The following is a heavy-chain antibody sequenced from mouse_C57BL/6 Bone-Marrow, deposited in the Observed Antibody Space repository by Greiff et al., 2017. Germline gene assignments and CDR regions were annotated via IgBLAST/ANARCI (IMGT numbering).Heavy chain of an antibody. D-gene: IGHD1-1*01. J-gene: IGHJ2*01. CDR3: ARSPLYYYGSSPYFDY. V-gene: IGHV5-6*01. CDR2: ISSGGSYT. CDR1: GFTFSSYG. Sequence: EVQGVESGGDLVKPGGSLKLSCAASGFTFSSYGMSWVRQTPDKRLEWVATISSGGSYTYYPDSVKGRFTISRDNAKNTLYPQMISLKSEDKAMYYYARSPLYYYGSSPYFDYCGQGTTPTVSA.